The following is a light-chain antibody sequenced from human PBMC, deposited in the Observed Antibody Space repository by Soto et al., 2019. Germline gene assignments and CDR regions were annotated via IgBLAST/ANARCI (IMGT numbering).Light chain of an antibody. CDR3: QQSYSTPVT. V-gene: IGKV1-39*01. CDR2: DAS. CDR1: QTISTW. J-gene: IGKJ1*01. Sequence: ASIGDRVTITCRASQTISTWMAWYQQKPGKAPKLLVYDASTLQSGVPSRFSGSGSGTDFTLTISSLQPEDFATYYCQQSYSTPVTFGQGTKVDIK.